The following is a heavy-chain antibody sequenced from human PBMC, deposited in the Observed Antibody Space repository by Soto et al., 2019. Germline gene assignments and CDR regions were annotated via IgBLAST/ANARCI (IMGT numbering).Heavy chain of an antibody. Sequence: GGSLRLSCAASGFTFSSYAMSWVRQAPGKGLEWVSAISGSGGSTYYADSVKGRFTISRDNSKNTLYLQMNSLRAEDTAVYYCAKSWREYSSSAGFDYWGQGTLVTVSS. J-gene: IGHJ4*02. CDR1: GFTFSSYA. CDR2: ISGSGGST. D-gene: IGHD6-6*01. CDR3: AKSWREYSSSAGFDY. V-gene: IGHV3-23*01.